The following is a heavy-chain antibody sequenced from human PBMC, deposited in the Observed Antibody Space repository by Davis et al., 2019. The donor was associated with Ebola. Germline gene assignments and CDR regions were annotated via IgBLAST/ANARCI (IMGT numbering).Heavy chain of an antibody. CDR2: ISSSSSTV. Sequence: GGSLGLSCAASGFSFNNFGIQWVRQAPGKGLEWVSYISSSSSTVYYADSVKGRFTISRDNAKNSLYLQMNSLRDEDTAVYYCCGRGVDYWGQGTLVTISS. CDR1: GFSFNNFG. J-gene: IGHJ4*02. V-gene: IGHV3-48*02. D-gene: IGHD3-10*01. CDR3: CGRGVDY.